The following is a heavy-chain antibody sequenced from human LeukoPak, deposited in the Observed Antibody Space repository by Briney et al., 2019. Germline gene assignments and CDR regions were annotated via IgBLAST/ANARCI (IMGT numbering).Heavy chain of an antibody. Sequence: SETLSLTCTVSGGSINNSYWTWIRQPPGKGLEWIGHIYYSGSTNYNPSLKSRVTISVDTSKNQFSLKLSSVTAADTAVYYCARSRSGYSYGYELNYFDYWGQGTLVTVSS. CDR3: ARSRSGYSYGYELNYFDY. J-gene: IGHJ4*02. CDR1: GGSINNSY. D-gene: IGHD5-18*01. V-gene: IGHV4-59*01. CDR2: IYYSGST.